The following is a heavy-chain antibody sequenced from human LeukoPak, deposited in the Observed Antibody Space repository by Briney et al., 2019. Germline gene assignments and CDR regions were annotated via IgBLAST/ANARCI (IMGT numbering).Heavy chain of an antibody. D-gene: IGHD6-19*01. V-gene: IGHV4-59*01. Sequence: SETLSLTCSFSGGSISSYYWSWIRQSPGKGLELNGYIYYTGSTSFNPSLKSRVTISVDTSKNQLSLKLSSLTAADTAVYYRASAKEGVAGFFDYWGQGTLVTVSS. CDR1: GGSISSYY. CDR3: ASAKEGVAGFFDY. CDR2: IYYTGST. J-gene: IGHJ4*02.